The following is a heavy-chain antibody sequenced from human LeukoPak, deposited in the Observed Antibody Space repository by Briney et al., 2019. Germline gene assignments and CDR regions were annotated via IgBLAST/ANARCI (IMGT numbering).Heavy chain of an antibody. CDR3: TTASSGSYKGLA. Sequence: GGSLRLSCAASGFTLSSYWMSWVRQAPGKGLEWVGRIKSKTDGGTTDYAAPVKGRFTISRDDSKNTLYLQMNSLKTEDTAVYYCTTASSGSYKGLAWGQGTLVTVSS. V-gene: IGHV3-15*01. J-gene: IGHJ5*02. D-gene: IGHD1-26*01. CDR1: GFTLSSYW. CDR2: IKSKTDGGTT.